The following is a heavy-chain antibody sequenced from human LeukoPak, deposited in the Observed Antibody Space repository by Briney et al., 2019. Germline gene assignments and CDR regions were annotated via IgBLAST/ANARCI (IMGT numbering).Heavy chain of an antibody. D-gene: IGHD3-22*01. CDR3: ARGILDYDSSGYYNDY. CDR1: GYTFSSYG. J-gene: IGHJ4*02. V-gene: IGHV1-69*13. CDR2: IIPIFGTA. Sequence: ASVTVSYKASGYTFSSYGISWVRHAPGQRLGWMGGIIPIFGTANYAQKFQGRVTITADESTSTAYMELRSLRSEDTAVYYCARGILDYDSSGYYNDYWGQGTLVTVSS.